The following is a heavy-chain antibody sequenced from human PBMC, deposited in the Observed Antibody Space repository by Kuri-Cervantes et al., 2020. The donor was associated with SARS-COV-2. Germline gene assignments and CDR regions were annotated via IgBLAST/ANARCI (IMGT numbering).Heavy chain of an antibody. CDR3: ARGDYCSSTSCTKRGDWFDP. CDR1: GGSFSGYY. V-gene: IGHV4-34*01. D-gene: IGHD2-2*01. J-gene: IGHJ5*02. CDR2: IYHTGST. Sequence: SETLSLTCAVYGGSFSGYYWGWIRLPPGKGLEWIGNIYHTGSTYSNPSLKSRVTISVDTSKNQFSLKLSSVTAADTAVYYCARGDYCSSTSCTKRGDWFDPWGQGTLVTVSS.